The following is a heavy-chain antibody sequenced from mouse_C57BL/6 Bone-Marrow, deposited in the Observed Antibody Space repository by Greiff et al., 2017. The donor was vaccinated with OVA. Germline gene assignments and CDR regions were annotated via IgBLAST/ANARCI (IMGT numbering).Heavy chain of an antibody. V-gene: IGHV1-64*01. CDR1: GYTFTSYW. Sequence: VQLQQPGAELVKPGASVKLSCKASGYTFTSYWMHWVKQRPGQGLEWIGMIHPNSGSTNYNEKFKSKATLTVDKSSSTAYMQLSSLTSEDSAVYYCASPLLSGAMDYWGQGTSVTVSS. D-gene: IGHD2-10*01. CDR3: ASPLLSGAMDY. CDR2: IHPNSGST. J-gene: IGHJ4*01.